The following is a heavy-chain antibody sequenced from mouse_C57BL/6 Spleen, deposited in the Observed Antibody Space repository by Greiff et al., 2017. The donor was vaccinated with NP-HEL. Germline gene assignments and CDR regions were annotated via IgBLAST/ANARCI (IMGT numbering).Heavy chain of an antibody. CDR1: GFSFNTYA. Sequence: EVQGVESGGGLVQPKGSLKLSCAASGFSFNTYAMNWVRQAPGKGLEWVARIRSKSNNYATYYADSVKDRFTISRDDSESMLYLQMNNLKTEDTAMYYCVSGAPHSGAMDYWGQGTSVTVSS. CDR2: IRSKSNNYAT. J-gene: IGHJ4*01. V-gene: IGHV10-1*01. CDR3: VSGAPHSGAMDY. D-gene: IGHD1-2*01.